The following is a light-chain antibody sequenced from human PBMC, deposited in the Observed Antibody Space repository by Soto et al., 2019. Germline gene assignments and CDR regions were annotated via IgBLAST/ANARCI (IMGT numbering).Light chain of an antibody. CDR3: QQANSFPYT. CDR2: GAS. V-gene: IGKV3D-15*01. CDR1: QSVSSN. J-gene: IGKJ2*01. Sequence: EIVMTQSPATLSVSPGERATLSCRASQSVSSNLAWYQQKPGQAPRLLIYGASIRATGIPARFSGSGSGTEFTLTISSLQPEDFATYYCQQANSFPYTFGQGTKLEIK.